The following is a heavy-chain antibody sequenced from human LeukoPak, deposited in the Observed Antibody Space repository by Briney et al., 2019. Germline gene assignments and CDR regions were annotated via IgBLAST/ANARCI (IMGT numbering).Heavy chain of an antibody. D-gene: IGHD6-19*01. J-gene: IGHJ4*02. CDR3: ARQASSGWYVLDY. V-gene: IGHV4-59*08. Sequence: SETLSLTCTVSGGSLSSYYWSWIRQPPGKALQWIGYIYYSESTNYNPSLKSRVTISVDTSKNQFSLTLTSVTVADTAVYYCARQASSGWYVLDYWGQGILATVSS. CDR2: IYYSEST. CDR1: GGSLSSYY.